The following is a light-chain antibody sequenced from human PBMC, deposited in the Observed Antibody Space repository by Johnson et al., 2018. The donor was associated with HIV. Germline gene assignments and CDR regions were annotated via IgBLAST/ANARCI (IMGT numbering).Light chain of an antibody. J-gene: IGLJ1*01. V-gene: IGLV1-51*01. CDR3: GTWDSSLSALYV. CDR1: SSNIGNNY. Sequence: QSVLTQPPSVSAAPGQKVTISCSGSSSNIGNNYVSWYQQLPGTAPKLLIYDNNKRPSGIPDRFSGSKSGTSATLGITGLQTGAEAVYYCGTWDSSLSALYVFGTGTKVTVL. CDR2: DNN.